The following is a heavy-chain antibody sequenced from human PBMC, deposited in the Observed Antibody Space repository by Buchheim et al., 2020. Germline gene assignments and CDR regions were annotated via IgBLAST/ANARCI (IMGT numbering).Heavy chain of an antibody. J-gene: IGHJ4*02. Sequence: QVQLVESGGGVVQPGRSLRLSCAASGFTFSSYAMHWVRQAPGKGLEWVAVISYDGSNKYYADSVKGRFTISRDNAKKSLYVQMNSLRAEDTAVYYCARGYYDSSGSQYYFDYWGQGT. CDR2: ISYDGSNK. CDR3: ARGYYDSSGSQYYFDY. CDR1: GFTFSSYA. V-gene: IGHV3-30-3*01. D-gene: IGHD3-22*01.